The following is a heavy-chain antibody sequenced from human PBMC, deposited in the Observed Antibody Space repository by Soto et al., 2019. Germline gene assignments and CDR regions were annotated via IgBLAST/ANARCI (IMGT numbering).Heavy chain of an antibody. J-gene: IGHJ4*02. CDR2: IIPTYGTT. Sequence: QVQLVQSGAEVKKPGSSVTVSCKASGDALTGYTISGVRQARGHGLEWMGGIIPTYGTTNYAQKFQGRVRMTADESTTTVYMELSSLRSEDTAMYFCARDRYYHDNSGYHPQFDSWGQGTLVTVSS. D-gene: IGHD3-22*01. CDR3: ARDRYYHDNSGYHPQFDS. V-gene: IGHV1-69*01. CDR1: GDALTGYT.